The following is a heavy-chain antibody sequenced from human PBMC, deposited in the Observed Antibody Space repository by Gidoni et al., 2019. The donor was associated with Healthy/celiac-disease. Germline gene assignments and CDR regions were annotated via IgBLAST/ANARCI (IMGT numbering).Heavy chain of an antibody. Sequence: EVQLVESGGGLIQPGGSLRLSCAASGFTVSSNYMSLVRQAPGKGLEWVSVIYSGGSTYYADSVKGRFTISRDNSKNTLYLQMNSLRAEDTAVYYCARGGGYIPYYFDYWGQGTLVTVSS. V-gene: IGHV3-53*01. CDR3: ARGGGYIPYYFDY. J-gene: IGHJ4*02. D-gene: IGHD5-12*01. CDR2: IYSGGST. CDR1: GFTVSSNY.